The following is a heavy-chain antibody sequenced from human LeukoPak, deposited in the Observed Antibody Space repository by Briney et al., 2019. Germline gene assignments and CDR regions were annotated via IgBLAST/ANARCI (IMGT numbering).Heavy chain of an antibody. D-gene: IGHD3-22*01. CDR2: IYYSGST. J-gene: IGHJ4*02. V-gene: IGHV4-59*08. CDR1: GGSISSYY. Sequence: SETLSLTCTVSGGSISSYYWSWIRQPPGKGLEWIGYIYYSGSTNYNPSLKSRVTISVDTSKNQFSLKLSSVTAADTAVYYCARGYTYYYDSSGFPHYYFDYWGQGTLVTVSS. CDR3: ARGYTYYYDSSGFPHYYFDY.